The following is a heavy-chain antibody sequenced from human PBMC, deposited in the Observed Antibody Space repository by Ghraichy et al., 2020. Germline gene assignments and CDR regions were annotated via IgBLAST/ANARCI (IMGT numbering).Heavy chain of an antibody. CDR1: GGSFSGYY. J-gene: IGHJ6*02. CDR2: INHSGST. V-gene: IGHV4-34*01. Sequence: SQTLSLTCAVYGGSFSGYYWSWIRQPPGKGLEWIGEINHSGSTNSNPSLKSRVTISVDTSKNQFSLKLSSVTAADTAVYYCASSRAALFFWSGTPGYYGMDVWGQGTTFTVSS. D-gene: IGHD3-3*01. CDR3: ASSRAALFFWSGTPGYYGMDV.